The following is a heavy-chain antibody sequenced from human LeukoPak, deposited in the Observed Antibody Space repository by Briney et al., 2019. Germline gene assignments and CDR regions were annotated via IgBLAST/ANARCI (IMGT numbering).Heavy chain of an antibody. CDR2: IYPGDSGT. CDR3: ARQIITVTRNPHDPFDI. J-gene: IGHJ3*02. D-gene: IGHD4-17*01. V-gene: IGHV5-51*01. Sequence: GESLKISCKGSGYSFTNYWIGWVRQMPGKGLEWMGIIYPGDSGTRYSPSFQGQVTISADKSISTAYLQWSNLKASDTAMYYCARQIITVTRNPHDPFDIWGQGTMVTVSS. CDR1: GYSFTNYW.